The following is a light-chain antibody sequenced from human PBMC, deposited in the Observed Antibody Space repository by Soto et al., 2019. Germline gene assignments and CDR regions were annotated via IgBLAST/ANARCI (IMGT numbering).Light chain of an antibody. V-gene: IGKV3-20*01. Sequence: EVVLTQSPGTLSLSPGERATLSCRASQSVSSRHLAWYQQKPGQAPRLLIYAASSRATGIPDRFSGSGSGTDFTLSISRLEPEDIAVYYCQQYGTSPRTFGQGTKVEIK. J-gene: IGKJ1*01. CDR3: QQYGTSPRT. CDR2: AAS. CDR1: QSVSSRH.